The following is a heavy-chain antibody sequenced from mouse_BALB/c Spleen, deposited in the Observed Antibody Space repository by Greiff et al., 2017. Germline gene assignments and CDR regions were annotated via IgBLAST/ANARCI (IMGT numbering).Heavy chain of an antibody. CDR3: ARDRGYGSYRGWYFDV. Sequence: EVHLVESGGGLVKPGGSLKLSCAASGFTFSSYAMSWVRQTPEKRLEWVASISSGGSTYDPDSVKGRFTISRDNARNILYLQMSSLRSEDTAMYYCARDRGYGSYRGWYFDVWGAGTTVTVSS. CDR2: ISSGGST. J-gene: IGHJ1*01. CDR1: GFTFSSYA. V-gene: IGHV5-6-5*01. D-gene: IGHD1-1*02.